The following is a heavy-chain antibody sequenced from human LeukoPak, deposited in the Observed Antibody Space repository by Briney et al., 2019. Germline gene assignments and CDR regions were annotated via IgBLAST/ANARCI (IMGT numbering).Heavy chain of an antibody. CDR2: ISYDGSNK. D-gene: IGHD1-26*01. V-gene: IGHV3-30-3*02. CDR1: GFTFSGYP. CDR3: AKDHSGSSGGIDP. Sequence: PGGSLRLSCAASGFTFSGYPIHWVRQAPGKGLEWVAVISYDGSNKYYADSVKGRFTISRDNSKNTLYLQMNSLRAEDTAVYYCAKDHSGSSGGIDPWGQGTLVTVSS. J-gene: IGHJ5*02.